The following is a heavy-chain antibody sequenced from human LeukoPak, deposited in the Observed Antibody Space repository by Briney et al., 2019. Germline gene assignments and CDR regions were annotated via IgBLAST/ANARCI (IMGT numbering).Heavy chain of an antibody. D-gene: IGHD2-15*01. Sequence: PSETLSLTCTVSGGSVISTSHYWSWIRQPPGKGLEWIGYIYNSGSTHYNPSLKSRVTMLVDTSKNQFSLKLSSVTAADTAVYYCARASCSGDRCYSLDYWYFDLWGRGTLVTVSS. V-gene: IGHV4-61*01. J-gene: IGHJ2*01. CDR3: ARASCSGDRCYSLDYWYFDL. CDR1: GGSVISTSHY. CDR2: IYNSGST.